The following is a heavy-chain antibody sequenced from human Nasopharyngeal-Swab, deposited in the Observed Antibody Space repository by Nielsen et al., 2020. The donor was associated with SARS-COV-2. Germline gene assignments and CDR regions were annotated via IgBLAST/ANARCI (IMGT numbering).Heavy chain of an antibody. J-gene: IGHJ4*02. CDR3: ARQLRIVVVVAANPAGVDY. V-gene: IGHV4-30-2*04. D-gene: IGHD2-15*01. CDR2: IYHSGST. Sequence: WIRQPPGKGLEWIGYIYHSGSTYYNPSLKSRVTISVDTSKNQFSLKLSSVTAADTAVYYCARQLRIVVVVAANPAGVDYWGQGTLVTVSS.